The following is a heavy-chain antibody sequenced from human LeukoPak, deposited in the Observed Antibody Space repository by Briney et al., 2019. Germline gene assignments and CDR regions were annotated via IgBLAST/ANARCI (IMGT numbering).Heavy chain of an antibody. D-gene: IGHD2-21*01. J-gene: IGHJ4*02. CDR1: GFTFSDFG. CDR2: IRRDGDVI. CDR3: AKDFIRILALIPWDY. Sequence: GGSLRLSCAASGFTFSDFGMHWVRQAPGKGLEWVAFIRRDGDVIYYADSVKGRFTTSIDNSRNMVYLQLNSLRPEDTAIYYCAKDFIRILALIPWDYWGQGTLVTVSP. V-gene: IGHV3-30*02.